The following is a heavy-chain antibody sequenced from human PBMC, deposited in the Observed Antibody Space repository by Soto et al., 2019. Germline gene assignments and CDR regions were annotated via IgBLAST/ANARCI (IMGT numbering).Heavy chain of an antibody. CDR1: GGSVSSGSYY. V-gene: IGHV4-61*01. J-gene: IGHJ6*02. Sequence: QVQLQESGPGLVKPSETLSLTCTVSGGSVSSGSYYWSWIRQPPGKGLEWIGYLYYSGSTNYNPSLKSRVTISVDTSNNQFSLKLSSVTAADTAVYYCASTYSSGLHYYYYGMDVWGQGTTVTVSS. D-gene: IGHD6-19*01. CDR2: LYYSGST. CDR3: ASTYSSGLHYYYYGMDV.